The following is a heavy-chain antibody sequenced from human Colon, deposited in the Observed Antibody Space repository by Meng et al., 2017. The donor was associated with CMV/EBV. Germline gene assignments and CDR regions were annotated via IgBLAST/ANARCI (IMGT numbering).Heavy chain of an antibody. CDR1: GFTLRNYA. V-gene: IGHV3-23*03. D-gene: IGHD3-3*01. Sequence: ESLKISCAASGFTLRNYAMSWVRQAPGKGLEWVSVIYAGGRSTYYADSVQGRFIISRANSKNTLYMQMHSLRAEDTTVYYCAEGSLEWLYYGMDVWGQGTTVTVSS. CDR2: IYAGGRST. CDR3: AEGSLEWLYYGMDV. J-gene: IGHJ6*02.